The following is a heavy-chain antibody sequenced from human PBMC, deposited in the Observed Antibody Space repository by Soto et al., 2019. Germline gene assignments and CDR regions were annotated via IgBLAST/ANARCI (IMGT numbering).Heavy chain of an antibody. V-gene: IGHV3-64*04. CDR1: WFIFRNLA. CDR2: ISIDGSRT. J-gene: IGHJ6*02. Sequence: GGPMRLPYSGFWFIFRNLAIHRVRQAPGKGLEYVSFISIDGSRTHYADSVKGRFTISRDNPKNSLYLQMNSLRAEDTAVYYCASRHYGMDVWGQGTTVTVSS. CDR3: ASRHYGMDV.